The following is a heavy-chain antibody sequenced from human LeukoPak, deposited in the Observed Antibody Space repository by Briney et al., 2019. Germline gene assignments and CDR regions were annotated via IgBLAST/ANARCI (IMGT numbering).Heavy chain of an antibody. CDR2: IYTSGST. D-gene: IGHD3-10*02. V-gene: IGHV4-61*02. J-gene: IGHJ4*02. CDR1: GGSISSGSYY. Sequence: PSETLSLTCSVSGGSISSGSYYWSWIRRPAGKGLEWIGRIYTSGSTNYNPSLKSRVTISVDTSKNQFSLKLSSVTAADTAVYYCARDPTMWLPSGYFDYWGQGTLVTVSS. CDR3: ARDPTMWLPSGYFDY.